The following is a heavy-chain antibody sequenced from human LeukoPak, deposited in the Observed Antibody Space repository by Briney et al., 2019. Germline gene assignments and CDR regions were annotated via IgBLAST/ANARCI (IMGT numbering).Heavy chain of an antibody. V-gene: IGHV3-11*03. CDR3: ATSVDSALDFDY. D-gene: IGHD5-18*01. CDR2: ISSSSTYT. Sequence: GGSLRLSCAASGFTFSDYYMSWIRQAPGKGLEWVSYISSSSTYTNYADSVKGRFTIYRDNAKNSLYLQMNSLRAEDTAVYYCATSVDSALDFDYWGQGTLVTVSS. J-gene: IGHJ4*02. CDR1: GFTFSDYY.